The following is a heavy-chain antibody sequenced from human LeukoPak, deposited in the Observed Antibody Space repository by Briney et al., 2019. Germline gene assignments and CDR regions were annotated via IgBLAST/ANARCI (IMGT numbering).Heavy chain of an antibody. V-gene: IGHV3-74*01. CDR1: GFTFSTHW. J-gene: IGHJ4*02. CDR2: INSDGSTT. Sequence: GGSLRLSCAASGFTFSTHWMHWVRQAPGKGLVWVSQINSDGSTTIYADSVEGRFTISRDNAKNTVYLQMNRLGAEDTAVYYCARSLLDWGQGTLVTVSS. D-gene: IGHD2-21*01. CDR3: ARSLLD.